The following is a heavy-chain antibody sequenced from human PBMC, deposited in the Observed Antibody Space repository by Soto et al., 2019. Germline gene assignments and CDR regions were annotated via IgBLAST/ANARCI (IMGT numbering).Heavy chain of an antibody. V-gene: IGHV1-69*13. Sequence: SVKVSCKASGGTFSSYAISWVRQAPGQGLEWMGGIIPIFGTANYAQKFQGRVTITADESTSTAYMELSSLRSEDTAVYYCASGIHIETIFGVAPYGMDVWGQGTTVTVSS. CDR1: GGTFSSYA. CDR3: ASGIHIETIFGVAPYGMDV. J-gene: IGHJ6*02. D-gene: IGHD3-3*01. CDR2: IIPIFGTA.